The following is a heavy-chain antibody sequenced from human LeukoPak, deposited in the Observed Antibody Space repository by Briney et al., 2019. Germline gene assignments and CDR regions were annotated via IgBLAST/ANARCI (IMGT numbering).Heavy chain of an antibody. CDR3: GIYASSWQYFDY. CDR1: DGTISSYY. J-gene: IGHJ4*02. D-gene: IGHD6-13*01. V-gene: IGHV4-59*01. Sequence: PSETLSLTCTVSDGTISSYYWSWIRPPPGKGLEWIGHIYYSGSTNYNPSLKSRVTISVDTSKNQSSLQLSSVTAADTAVYYCGIYASSWQYFDYWGQGTLVTVSS. CDR2: IYYSGST.